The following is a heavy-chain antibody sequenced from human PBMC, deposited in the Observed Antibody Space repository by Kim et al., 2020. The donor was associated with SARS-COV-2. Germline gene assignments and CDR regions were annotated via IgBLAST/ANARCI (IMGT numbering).Heavy chain of an antibody. CDR2: ISDDGSNK. CDR1: GFTFSSYA. D-gene: IGHD3-10*01. CDR3: ARASGGELLLPFDD. Sequence: GGSLRLSCAASGFTFSSYAMHWVRQAPGKGLEWMAVISDDGSNKYYADSVKGRFTISRDNSKNTLYLQMNSLRVEDTAVYYCARASGGELLLPFDDWGQGTLVTVSS. V-gene: IGHV3-30-3*01. J-gene: IGHJ4*02.